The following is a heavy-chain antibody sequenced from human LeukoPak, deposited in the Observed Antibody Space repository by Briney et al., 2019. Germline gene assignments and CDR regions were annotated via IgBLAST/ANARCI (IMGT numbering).Heavy chain of an antibody. D-gene: IGHD2-15*01. V-gene: IGHV4-4*07. CDR3: ARDLVYCSGGSCYSNNWFDP. J-gene: IGHJ5*02. CDR1: GGSISSYY. CDR2: IYTSGST. Sequence: PSETLSLTCTVSGGSISSYYWSWIRQPAGKGLEWIGLIYTSGSTNYNPSLKSRVTISVDKSKNQFSLKLSSVTAADTAVYYCARDLVYCSGGSCYSNNWFDPWGQGTLVTVSS.